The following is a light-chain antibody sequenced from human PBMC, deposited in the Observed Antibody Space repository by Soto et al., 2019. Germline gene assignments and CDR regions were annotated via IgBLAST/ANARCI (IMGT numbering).Light chain of an antibody. CDR1: QSVADNL. CDR2: LAS. V-gene: IGKV3-20*01. J-gene: IGKJ2*01. CDR3: QQFGSSPST. Sequence: EIVLTQSPGTLSLSPGERATLSCRASQSVADNLIAWYQQKPGQAPRLLVYLASSRATGIPDRFSGSGSGTDFSLTISRLEAEDFAVYYCQQFGSSPSTFGQGTKVEIK.